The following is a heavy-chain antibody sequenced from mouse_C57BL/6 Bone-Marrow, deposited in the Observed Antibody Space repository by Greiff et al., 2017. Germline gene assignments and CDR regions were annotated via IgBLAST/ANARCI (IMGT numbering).Heavy chain of an antibody. CDR2: ISGGGGHT. CDR1: GFTFSSYT. V-gene: IGHV5-9*01. Sequence: EVQLVESGGGLVKPGGSLKLSCAASGFTFSSYTMSWVRQTPEKRLPWVAAISGGGGHTYYPDSVKGRFTISSDNDKTILYLQMSSLRSEDTALYYCSRQVTTVLATKYFDVWGTGTTVTVSS. J-gene: IGHJ1*03. CDR3: SRQVTTVLATKYFDV. D-gene: IGHD1-1*01.